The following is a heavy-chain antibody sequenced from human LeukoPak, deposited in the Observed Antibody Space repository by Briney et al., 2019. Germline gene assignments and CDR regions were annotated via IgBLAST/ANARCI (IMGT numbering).Heavy chain of an antibody. CDR2: IGPNSGGT. Sequence: ASVKVSCKASGYTFTGYYIHWVRQAPGQGLEWMGWIGPNSGGTDYAQKFQGRVSMTRDTSTSTAYMELSRLRYDDTAVYFCARVSPTGGNDFWSGNFDYWGQGTLVTVSS. D-gene: IGHD3-3*01. J-gene: IGHJ4*02. CDR1: GYTFTGYY. CDR3: ARVSPTGGNDFWSGNFDY. V-gene: IGHV1-2*02.